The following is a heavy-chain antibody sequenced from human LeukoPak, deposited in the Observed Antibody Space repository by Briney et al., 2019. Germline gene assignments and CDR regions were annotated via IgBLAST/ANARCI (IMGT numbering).Heavy chain of an antibody. CDR1: GYTFTSYG. V-gene: IGHV1-18*01. Sequence: ASVKVSCKASGYTFTSYGISWVRQAPGQGLEWMGWISAYNGNTNYARKLQGRVTMTTDTSTSTAYMELRSLRSDDTAVYYCARMSRLAYGKVGYYMDVWGKGTTVTVSS. J-gene: IGHJ6*03. CDR2: ISAYNGNT. D-gene: IGHD4-17*01. CDR3: ARMSRLAYGKVGYYMDV.